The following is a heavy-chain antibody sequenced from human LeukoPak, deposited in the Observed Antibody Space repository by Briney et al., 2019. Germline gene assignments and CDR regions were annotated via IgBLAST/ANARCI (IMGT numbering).Heavy chain of an antibody. CDR3: ARGPYDYVWGSYRRHYFDY. Sequence: PGGSLRLSCAASGFTFSDYYMSWIRQAPGKGLEWVSYISSSAATIYYADSVKGRFTISRDNAKKSLYLQMNSLRAEDTAVYYCARGPYDYVWGSYRRHYFDYWGQGTLVTVSS. CDR2: ISSSAATI. CDR1: GFTFSDYY. D-gene: IGHD3-16*02. V-gene: IGHV3-11*04. J-gene: IGHJ4*02.